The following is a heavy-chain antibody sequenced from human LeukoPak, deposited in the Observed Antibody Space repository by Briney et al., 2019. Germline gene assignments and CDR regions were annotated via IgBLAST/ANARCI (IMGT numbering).Heavy chain of an antibody. D-gene: IGHD2-15*01. J-gene: IGHJ4*02. Sequence: GGSLRLSCTASGFSFSDYYVSWVRQAPGKGLEWVSYISNSGRTIYYADSVKGRFTISRDNAKNSLYLQMDSPRAEDAAVYYCARAGYCSRGICYSFDYWGQGTLVTVSS. CDR1: GFSFSDYY. CDR3: ARAGYCSRGICYSFDY. CDR2: ISNSGRTI. V-gene: IGHV3-11*01.